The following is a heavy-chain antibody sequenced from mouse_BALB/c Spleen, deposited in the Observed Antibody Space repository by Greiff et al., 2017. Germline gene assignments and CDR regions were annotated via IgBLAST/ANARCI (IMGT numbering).Heavy chain of an antibody. CDR2: IDPENGNT. CDR1: GFNIKDYY. J-gene: IGHJ3*01. V-gene: IGHV14-1*02. Sequence: EVQLQQSGAELVRPGALVKLSCKASGFNIKDYYMHWVKQRPEQGLEWIGWIDPENGNTIYDPKFQGKASITADTSSNTAYLQLSSLTSEDTAVYYCARAYYRYGEAWFAYWGQGTLDTVSA. D-gene: IGHD2-14*01. CDR3: ARAYYRYGEAWFAY.